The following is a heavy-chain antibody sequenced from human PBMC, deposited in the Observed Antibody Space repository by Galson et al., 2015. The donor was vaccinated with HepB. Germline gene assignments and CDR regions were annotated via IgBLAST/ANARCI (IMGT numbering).Heavy chain of an antibody. J-gene: IGHJ4*02. Sequence: SLRLSCAASGFTFSSYAMSWVRQAPGKGLEWISAISGSGGSTFYADSVKGRFTISRDNSKNTLYLQMNSLRAEDTAVYYCAKPVHFFVAAPSDYWGQGTLVTVSS. V-gene: IGHV3-23*01. CDR1: GFTFSSYA. D-gene: IGHD2-15*01. CDR2: ISGSGGST. CDR3: AKPVHFFVAAPSDY.